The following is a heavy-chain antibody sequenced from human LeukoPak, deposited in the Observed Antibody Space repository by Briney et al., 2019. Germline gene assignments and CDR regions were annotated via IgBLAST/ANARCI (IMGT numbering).Heavy chain of an antibody. CDR3: ARAQYDYGSGSYYYYYYMDV. CDR1: GGSISSGSYY. J-gene: IGHJ6*03. CDR2: IYTSGST. D-gene: IGHD3-10*01. Sequence: SETLSLTCTVSGGSISSGSYYWSWIRQPAGKGLEWIGRIYTSGSTNYNHYLKGRVTISVDTSKNQFSLKLSSVTAADTAVYYCARAQYDYGSGSYYYYYYMDVWGKGTTVTVSS. V-gene: IGHV4-61*02.